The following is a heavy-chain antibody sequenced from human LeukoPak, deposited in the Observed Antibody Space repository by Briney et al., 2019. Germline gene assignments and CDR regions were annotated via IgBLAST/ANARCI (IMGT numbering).Heavy chain of an antibody. D-gene: IGHD4-17*01. CDR3: ASAQRGTTGFDP. CDR1: GGSFSGYY. V-gene: IGHV4-34*01. Sequence: SETLSLTCAVYGGSFSGYYWSWIRQPPGKGLEWIGEINHSGSTNYNPSLKSRVTISVDTSKNQFSLKLSSVTAADTAVYYCASAQRGTTGFDPWGQGTLVTVSS. J-gene: IGHJ5*02. CDR2: INHSGST.